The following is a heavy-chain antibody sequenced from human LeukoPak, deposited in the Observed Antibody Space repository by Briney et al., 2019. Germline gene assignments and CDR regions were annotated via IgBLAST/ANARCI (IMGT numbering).Heavy chain of an antibody. CDR1: GYTFTSYG. D-gene: IGHD6-13*01. J-gene: IGHJ6*02. CDR2: ISAYNGNT. CDR3: ARLPARSSWYLLMGSYYYYGMDV. V-gene: IGHV1-18*01. Sequence: ASVKVSCKASGYTFTSYGISWVRQAPGQGLEWMGWISAYNGNTNYAQKLQGRVTMTTDTSTSTAYMELRSLRSDDTAVYYCARLPARSSWYLLMGSYYYYGMDVWGQGTTVTVSS.